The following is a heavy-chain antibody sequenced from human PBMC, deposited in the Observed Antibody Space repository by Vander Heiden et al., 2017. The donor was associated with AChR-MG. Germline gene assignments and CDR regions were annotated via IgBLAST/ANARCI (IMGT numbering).Heavy chain of an antibody. J-gene: IGHJ4*02. CDR3: ARDSFRGWYNPDY. CDR1: GFGFPTYG. D-gene: IGHD6-19*01. CDR2: IWSDGNKK. V-gene: IGHV3-33*01. Sequence: QVHLVESGGGVVHPGRSLRRSCAASGFGFPTYGMHWVSQAPGKGLEWVAVIWSDGNKKNYADSVKGRFTISRDISKNTLYLQMNSLRAEDTAVYYCARDSFRGWYNPDYWGQGTLVTVSS.